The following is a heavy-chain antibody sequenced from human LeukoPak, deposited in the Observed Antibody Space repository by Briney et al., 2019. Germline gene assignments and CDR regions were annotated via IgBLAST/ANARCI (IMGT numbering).Heavy chain of an antibody. J-gene: IGHJ5*02. Sequence: PSETLSLTCTVSGGSISSSSYYWGWIRQPPGKGLEWIGIIYYSGSTYYNPSLKSRLTISVDTSKNQFSLKLSSVTATDTAVYYCARPGYCSSTTCYEYWFDPWGQGTLVTVSS. CDR1: GGSISSSSYY. D-gene: IGHD2-2*01. CDR3: ARPGYCSSTTCYEYWFDP. CDR2: IYYSGST. V-gene: IGHV4-39*01.